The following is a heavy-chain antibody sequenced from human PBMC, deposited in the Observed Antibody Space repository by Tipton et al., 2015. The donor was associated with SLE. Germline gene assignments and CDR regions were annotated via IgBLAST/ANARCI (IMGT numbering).Heavy chain of an antibody. J-gene: IGHJ4*02. CDR2: INYSGNT. CDR1: GGSISGYY. CDR3: ARGGLGGDLRGSIYFGA. Sequence: LRLSCTVSGGSISGYYWNWIRQPPGKGLEWVGYINYSGNTNYNPSLKSRVTISVDTSKTHFSLRLNSVTAADTAVYYCARGGLGGDLRGSIYFGAWGQGTLVTVSS. V-gene: IGHV4-59*01. D-gene: IGHD3-16*01.